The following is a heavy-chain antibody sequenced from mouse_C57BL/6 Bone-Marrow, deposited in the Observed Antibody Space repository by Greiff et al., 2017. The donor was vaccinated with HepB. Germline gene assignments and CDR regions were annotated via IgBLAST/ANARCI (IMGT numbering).Heavy chain of an antibody. CDR3: TGSYGSYYYAMDY. J-gene: IGHJ4*01. CDR1: GFTFSNYW. D-gene: IGHD1-1*01. V-gene: IGHV6-3*01. Sequence: EVKVEESGGGLVQPGGSMKLSCVASGFTFSNYWMNWVRQSPEKGLEWVAQIRLKSDNYATHYAESVKGRFTISRDDSKSSVYLQMNNLRAEDTGIYYCTGSYGSYYYAMDYWGQGTSVTVSS. CDR2: IRLKSDNYAT.